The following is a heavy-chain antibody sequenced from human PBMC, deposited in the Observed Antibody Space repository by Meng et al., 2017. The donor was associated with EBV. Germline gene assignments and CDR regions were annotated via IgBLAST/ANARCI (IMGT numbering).Heavy chain of an antibody. J-gene: IGHJ4*02. D-gene: IGHD6-19*01. CDR3: ARVGIAVAGTGDY. V-gene: IGHV1-2*06. CDR1: GYTLLGYY. Sequence: GGVDKPVVPRKVSLKDSGYTLLGYYMDWGRKAHGQGLEWMGRINPNSGGTNYAQKFQGRVTMTRDTSISTAYMELSRLRSDDTAVYYCARVGIAVAGTGDYWGQGTLVTVSS. CDR2: INPNSGGT.